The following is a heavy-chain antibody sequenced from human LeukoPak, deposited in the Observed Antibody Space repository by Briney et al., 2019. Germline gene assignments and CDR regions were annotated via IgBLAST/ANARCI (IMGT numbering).Heavy chain of an antibody. D-gene: IGHD3-10*01. CDR2: IYPRDSDT. CDR1: GYTFTHQW. J-gene: IGHJ4*02. CDR3: ARHSDVIGAI. V-gene: IGHV5-51*01. Sequence: GESLKISCKASGYTFTHQWNGWVRQKSGSGLEWMGIIYPRDSDTRYSPSFQGHVTISADTSINTAYLEWSRLEASDTGIYYCARHSDVIGAIWGQGTLVTVSS.